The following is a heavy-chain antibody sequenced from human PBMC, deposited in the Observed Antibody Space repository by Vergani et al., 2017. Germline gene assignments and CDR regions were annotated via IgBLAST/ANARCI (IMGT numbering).Heavy chain of an antibody. J-gene: IGHJ4*02. V-gene: IGHV4-38-2*01. D-gene: IGHD6-13*01. Sequence: QVQLQESGPGLVKPSETLSLTCAVSGYSISSAYYWGWIRQHPGKGLEWIGSIYHSGSTYYNPSLKSRVTISVDTSKNHFSLKLSSVTAADTAVYYCARLPGSWLYYFDYWGQGTLVTVSS. CDR2: IYHSGST. CDR1: GYSISSAYY. CDR3: ARLPGSWLYYFDY.